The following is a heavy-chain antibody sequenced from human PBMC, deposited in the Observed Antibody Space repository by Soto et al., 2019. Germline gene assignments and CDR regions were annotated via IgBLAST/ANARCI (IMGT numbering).Heavy chain of an antibody. V-gene: IGHV3-66*01. D-gene: IGHD3-10*01. CDR3: ARAASMVRGEKEGSDY. CDR2: IYSGGST. CDR1: GFTVSSHY. Sequence: GGSLRLSCAASGFTVSSHYMSWVRQAPGKGLEWVSVIYSGGSTYYADSVKGRFTISRDNSKNTLYLQMNSLRAEDTAVYYCARAASMVRGEKEGSDYWGQGTLVTVSS. J-gene: IGHJ4*02.